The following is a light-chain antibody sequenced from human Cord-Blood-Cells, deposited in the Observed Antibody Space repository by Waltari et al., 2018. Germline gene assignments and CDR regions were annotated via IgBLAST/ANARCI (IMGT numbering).Light chain of an antibody. CDR3: QQYDNLPYT. V-gene: IGKV1-33*01. CDR1: QDISNY. J-gene: IGKJ2*01. Sequence: DIQMTQSSSSLSASVGDRVTITCQASQDISNYLNWYQQKPGKAPKLLIYDASNLETGVPSRFSGSGSGTDFTFTISSLQPEDIATYYYQQYDNLPYTFGQGTKLEIK. CDR2: DAS.